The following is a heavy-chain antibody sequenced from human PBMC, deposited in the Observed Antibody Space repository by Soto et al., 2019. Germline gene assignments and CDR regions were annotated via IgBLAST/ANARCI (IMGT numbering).Heavy chain of an antibody. CDR1: GYTFTGYY. J-gene: IGHJ5*02. CDR2: INPNSGGT. V-gene: IGHV1-2*02. CDR3: AGGVLSGSYYNWFDP. D-gene: IGHD1-26*01. Sequence: ASVKVSCKASGYTFTGYYMHWVRQAPGQGLEWMGWINPNSGGTDYAQKFQGRVTMTRDTSISTAYMELSRLRSDDTAVYYCAGGVLSGSYYNWFDPWGQGTPVTVPS.